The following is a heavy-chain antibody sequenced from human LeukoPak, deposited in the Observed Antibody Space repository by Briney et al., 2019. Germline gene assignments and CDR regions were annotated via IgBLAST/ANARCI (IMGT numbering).Heavy chain of an antibody. CDR1: GGSISSSSYY. CDR3: AREFKFGSSWYKVDEYYYYMDV. D-gene: IGHD6-13*01. V-gene: IGHV4-39*07. Sequence: SETLSLTCTVSGGSISSSSYYWGWIRQPPGKGLEWIGSIYYSGSTYYNPSLKSRVTISVDTSKNQFSLKLSSVTAADTAVYYCAREFKFGSSWYKVDEYYYYMDVWGKGTTVTVSS. CDR2: IYYSGST. J-gene: IGHJ6*03.